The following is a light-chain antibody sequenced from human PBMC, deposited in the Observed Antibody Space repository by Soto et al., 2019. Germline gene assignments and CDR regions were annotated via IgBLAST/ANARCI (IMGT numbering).Light chain of an antibody. Sequence: QTVVTQEPSVSVSPGGTVTLTCGLKSGSVSSGYYPSWDRQTPGQAPRTLIYRTTSRSSGVPDRFSGSILGNKAALTIAGAQADDGADYFCVLYMGNGICEFGGGTKLTVL. CDR1: SGSVSSGYY. CDR2: RTT. V-gene: IGLV8-61*01. J-gene: IGLJ3*02. CDR3: VLYMGNGICE.